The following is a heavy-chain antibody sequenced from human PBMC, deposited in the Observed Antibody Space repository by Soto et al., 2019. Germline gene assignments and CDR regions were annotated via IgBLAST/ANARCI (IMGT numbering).Heavy chain of an antibody. J-gene: IGHJ6*02. V-gene: IGHV4-30-4*01. Sequence: QVQLQESGPGLVKPSQTLSLTCTVSGGSISSGDYYWSWIRQPPGKGLEWIGYIYYSGSTYSNPSLKSRVTISVDTAKHQFSLKLSSVTAADTAVYYCARAAPISRGYYYYGMDVWGQGTTVPVSS. CDR1: GGSISSGDYY. CDR2: IYYSGST. CDR3: ARAAPISRGYYYYGMDV. D-gene: IGHD3-3*02.